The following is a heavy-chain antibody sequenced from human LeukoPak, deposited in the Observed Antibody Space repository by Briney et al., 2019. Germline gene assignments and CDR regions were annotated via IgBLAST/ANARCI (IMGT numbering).Heavy chain of an antibody. CDR2: IKQDGSEK. J-gene: IGHJ4*02. V-gene: IGHV3-7*01. Sequence: GGSLRLSCAASGFTFTNYWMSWVRQAPGKGLEWVANIKQDGSEKYYVDSVKGRFTISRDNAKNSLYLQMNSLRAEDTAVYYCARDGITCTRDYWGQGALVTVSS. CDR3: ARDGITCTRDY. CDR1: GFTFTNYW. D-gene: IGHD1-7*01.